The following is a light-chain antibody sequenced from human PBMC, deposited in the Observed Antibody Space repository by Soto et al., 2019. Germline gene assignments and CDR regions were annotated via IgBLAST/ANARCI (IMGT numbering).Light chain of an antibody. V-gene: IGKV3D-20*02. CDR3: QQRSNWPRALT. CDR2: GAS. Sequence: DIVLTQSPDTLSLSPGERATLSCRASQSVSSNYLAWYQQKPGQAPRLLIYGASTRATGIPDRFSGSGSGTDFTLTISRLEPEDFAVYYCQQRSNWPRALTFGGGTKVEIK. CDR1: QSVSSNY. J-gene: IGKJ4*01.